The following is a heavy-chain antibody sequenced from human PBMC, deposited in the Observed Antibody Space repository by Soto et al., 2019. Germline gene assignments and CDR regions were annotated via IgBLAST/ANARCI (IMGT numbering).Heavy chain of an antibody. Sequence: PGGSLRLSCAASGFTFSSYGMHWVRQAPGKGLEWVGRIKSKTDGGTTDYAAPVKGRFTISRDDSKNTLYLQMNSLKTEDTAVYYCTTDISSVYGMDVWGQGTTVTVSS. CDR2: IKSKTDGGTT. CDR1: GFTFSSYG. CDR3: TTDISSVYGMDV. J-gene: IGHJ6*02. V-gene: IGHV3-15*01.